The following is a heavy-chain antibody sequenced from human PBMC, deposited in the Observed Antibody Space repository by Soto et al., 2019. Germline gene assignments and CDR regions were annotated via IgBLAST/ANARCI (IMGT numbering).Heavy chain of an antibody. D-gene: IGHD3-22*01. CDR3: ARDPTDSRAYYHHYYYGPDV. Sequence: ASVKVSCKASGYTFTSYGIHWVRQAPGQRLEWTGWINAGNGNTKYSEKFQGRVTITRDTSASTAYLELSSLRSEDTAVYYCARDPTDSRAYYHHYYYGPDVWCQGTTLTTSS. V-gene: IGHV1-3*01. CDR1: GYTFTSYG. CDR2: INAGNGNT. J-gene: IGHJ6*02.